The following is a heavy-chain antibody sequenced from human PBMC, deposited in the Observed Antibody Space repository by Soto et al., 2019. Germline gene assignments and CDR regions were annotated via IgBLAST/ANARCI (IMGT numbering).Heavy chain of an antibody. J-gene: IGHJ4*02. V-gene: IGHV1-69*01. CDR3: ARDGGRHSGGIDY. Sequence: QVQLVQRGAAVKKPRSSVKVSCKASGGTFSSYSINWVRQAPGQWPEWIGEFIPIFGTANYAQKFQGRVTIPADESTSTAYMELSSLRSEDTAVYYCARDGGRHSGGIDYWGQGTLVTVCS. CDR2: FIPIFGTA. CDR1: GGTFSSYS. D-gene: IGHD1-26*01.